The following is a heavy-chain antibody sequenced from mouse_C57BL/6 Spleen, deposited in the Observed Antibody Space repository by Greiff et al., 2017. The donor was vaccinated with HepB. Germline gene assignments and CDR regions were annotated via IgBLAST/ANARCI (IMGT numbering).Heavy chain of an antibody. CDR2: ISYDGSN. J-gene: IGHJ4*01. Sequence: DVKLVESGPGLVKPSQSLSLTCSVTGYSITSGYYWNWIRQFPGNKLEWMGYISYDGSNNYNPSLKNRISITRDTSKNQFFLKLNSVTTEDTATYYCARGGGSSAMDYWGQGTSVTVSS. V-gene: IGHV3-6*01. CDR1: GYSITSGYY. CDR3: ARGGGSSAMDY.